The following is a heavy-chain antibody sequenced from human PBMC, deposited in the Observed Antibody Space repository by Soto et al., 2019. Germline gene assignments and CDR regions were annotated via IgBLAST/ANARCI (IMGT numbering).Heavy chain of an antibody. D-gene: IGHD5-12*01. J-gene: IGHJ4*02. Sequence: SETLSLTCAVSGGSISSGGYSWSWIRQPPGKGLEWIGYIYHSGSTYYNPSLKSRVTISVDRSKNQFSLKLSSVTAADTAVYYCAAGGGLPRSYCGQGTLVTVSS. CDR1: GGSISSGGYS. V-gene: IGHV4-30-2*01. CDR2: IYHSGST. CDR3: AAGGGLPRSY.